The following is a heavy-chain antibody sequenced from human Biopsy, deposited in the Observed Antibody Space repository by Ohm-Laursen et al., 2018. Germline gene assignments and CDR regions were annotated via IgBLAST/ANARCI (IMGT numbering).Heavy chain of an antibody. V-gene: IGHV4-31*01. Sequence: SQTLSLTCTVSGGSISSGGSYWSWIRPRPGKGLVWIGYIFNSANTYYNPSLKNLITISGDTSKNQFSLKLNSVTDADTAVYYCARGDYFDSNGYFWFDPWGQGTLVTVSS. CDR2: IFNSANT. CDR1: GGSISSGGSY. J-gene: IGHJ5*02. D-gene: IGHD3-22*01. CDR3: ARGDYFDSNGYFWFDP.